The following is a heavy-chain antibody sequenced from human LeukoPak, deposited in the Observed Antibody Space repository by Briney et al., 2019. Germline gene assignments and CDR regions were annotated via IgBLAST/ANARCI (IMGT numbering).Heavy chain of an antibody. J-gene: IGHJ5*02. CDR2: INTNTGNP. Sequence: ASVKVSCKASGYTFTSFAINWVRQAPGQGLEWMGWINTNTGNPTYAQGFTGRFVFSLDTSVSTAYLQISSLKAEDTAVYYCARDGFLECSGGSCQTYNWFDPWGQGTLVTVSS. V-gene: IGHV7-4-1*02. CDR1: GYTFTSFA. D-gene: IGHD2-15*01. CDR3: ARDGFLECSGGSCQTYNWFDP.